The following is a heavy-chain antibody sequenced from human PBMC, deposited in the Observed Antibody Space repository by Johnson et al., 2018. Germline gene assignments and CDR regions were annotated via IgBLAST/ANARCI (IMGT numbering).Heavy chain of an antibody. V-gene: IGHV3-33*01. J-gene: IGHJ3*02. Sequence: QVQLVQSGGGVVQPGRSLRLSCAASEFTFSTYGMHWVRQAPGKGLEWVAVIWYDGSNKYYADSVKGRFTIPRDNSKNSLYLQMNSLRAEDTAVYYCARDMGYDAFDIWGQGTMVTVSS. CDR2: IWYDGSNK. CDR1: EFTFSTYG. D-gene: IGHD3-10*01. CDR3: ARDMGYDAFDI.